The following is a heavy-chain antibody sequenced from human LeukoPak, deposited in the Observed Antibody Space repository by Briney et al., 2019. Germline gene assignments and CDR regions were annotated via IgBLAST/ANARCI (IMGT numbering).Heavy chain of an antibody. Sequence: ASVKVSCKASGYTFTSYDINWVRQATGQGVEWMGWMNPNSGNTGYAQKFQGRVTMTRNTSISTAYMELSSLRSEDTAVYYCARVRSGSHQRDYYYYGMDVWGQGTTVTVSS. CDR1: GYTFTSYD. J-gene: IGHJ6*02. CDR2: MNPNSGNT. V-gene: IGHV1-8*01. D-gene: IGHD1-26*01. CDR3: ARVRSGSHQRDYYYYGMDV.